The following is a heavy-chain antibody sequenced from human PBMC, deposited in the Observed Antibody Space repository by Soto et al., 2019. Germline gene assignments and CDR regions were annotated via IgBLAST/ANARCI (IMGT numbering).Heavy chain of an antibody. CDR3: SASRLAVVVVGYFDY. V-gene: IGHV1-69*02. CDR1: GGTFSSYT. J-gene: IGHJ4*02. CDR2: IIPILGIA. Sequence: QVQLVQSGAEVKKPGSSVKVSCKASGGTFSSYTISWVRQAPGQGLEWMGRIIPILGIANYAQKFQGRVTSTADKSTRTVYMELSSLRSEDTDVYYWSASRLAVVVVGYFDYSGQGTLVTVS. D-gene: IGHD2-15*01.